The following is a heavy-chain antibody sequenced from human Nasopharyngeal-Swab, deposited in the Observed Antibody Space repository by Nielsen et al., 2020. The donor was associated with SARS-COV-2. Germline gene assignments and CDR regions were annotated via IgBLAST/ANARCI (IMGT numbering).Heavy chain of an antibody. CDR1: GYSFTSYW. Sequence: GESLKISCKGSGYSFTSYWIGWVRQMPGKGLEWMGIIYPGDSDTRYSPSFQGRVTISADKSISTAYLQWSSLKASDTAMYYCARREWELPRGNAFDIWGQGTMVTVSS. CDR3: ARREWELPRGNAFDI. V-gene: IGHV5-51*01. D-gene: IGHD1-26*01. J-gene: IGHJ3*02. CDR2: IYPGDSDT.